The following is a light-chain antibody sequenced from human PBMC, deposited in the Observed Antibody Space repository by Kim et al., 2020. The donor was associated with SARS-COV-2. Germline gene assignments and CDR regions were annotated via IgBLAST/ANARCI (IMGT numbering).Light chain of an antibody. CDR2: EVT. V-gene: IGLV2-23*02. CDR1: TTDVGYYDL. J-gene: IGLJ1*01. Sequence: GQSLTLSCTGTTTDVGYYDLVSWYQQKPGKAPTLIIYEVTKRPSGISTRFSGSKSGNTASLTISGLQAEDEADYYCFSYGGRSTYVFGTGTKVTVL. CDR3: FSYGGRSTYV.